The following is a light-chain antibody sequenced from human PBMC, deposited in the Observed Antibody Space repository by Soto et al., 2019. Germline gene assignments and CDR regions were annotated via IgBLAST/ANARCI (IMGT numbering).Light chain of an antibody. CDR3: LQHDTYPLT. CDR1: QVISTS. V-gene: IGKV1-17*01. Sequence: DIQLTQSPSFLSPSIGESVTITCRASQVISTSLGWYQQRAGKAPKRMIYGTFNLHSGVSSRFSGSGAGTEFTLTSTSLQPEDSATYYCLQHDTYPLTFGGGTKVDI. J-gene: IGKJ4*01. CDR2: GTF.